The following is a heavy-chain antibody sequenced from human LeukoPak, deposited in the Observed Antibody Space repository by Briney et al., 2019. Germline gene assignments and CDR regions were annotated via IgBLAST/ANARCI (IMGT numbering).Heavy chain of an antibody. CDR2: IYYSGTT. J-gene: IGHJ4*02. D-gene: IGHD1-26*01. CDR1: GGSISSSSYY. CDR3: ATISGSYPFYFDY. V-gene: IGHV4-39*01. Sequence: SETLSLTCPVSGGSISSSSYYWGWIRQPPGKGLEGIGTIYYSGTTYYNQSLKSRVTILVDTSKKTFSLKLSSVTAADTAVYYCATISGSYPFYFDYWGQGTLVTVSS.